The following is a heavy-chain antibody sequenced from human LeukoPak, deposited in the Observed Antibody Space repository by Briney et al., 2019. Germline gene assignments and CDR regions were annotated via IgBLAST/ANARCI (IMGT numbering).Heavy chain of an antibody. V-gene: IGHV3-11*04. CDR3: ARRGGYDSYYYYYMDV. D-gene: IGHD5-12*01. J-gene: IGHJ6*03. Sequence: GGSLRLSCAASGFTFSDYCMSWIRQAPGKGLEWVSYISSSGSTIYYADSVKGRFTISRDNAKNSLYLQMNSLRAEDTAVYYCARRGGYDSYYYYYMDVWGKGTTVTVSS. CDR2: ISSSGSTI. CDR1: GFTFSDYC.